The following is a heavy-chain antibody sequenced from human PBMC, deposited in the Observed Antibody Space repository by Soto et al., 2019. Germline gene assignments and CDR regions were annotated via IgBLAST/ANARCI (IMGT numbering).Heavy chain of an antibody. Sequence: GGSLRISCEASGVTFSNAWMNWVRKGPGKGLEWLGRIKSKVDGGTADYGAATKGRFSISRDDLKNMLYLQMNSLKPDDTAVYYCTTLSYLYYDGMDVWGQGTTVTVSS. CDR2: IKSKVDGGTA. CDR1: GVTFSNAW. CDR3: TTLSYLYYDGMDV. V-gene: IGHV3-15*01. D-gene: IGHD2-2*01. J-gene: IGHJ6*02.